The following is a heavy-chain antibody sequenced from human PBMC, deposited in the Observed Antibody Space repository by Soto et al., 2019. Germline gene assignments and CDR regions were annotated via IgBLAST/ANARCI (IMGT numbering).Heavy chain of an antibody. CDR2: ITGSGDST. CDR1: GFTCKGDA. D-gene: IGHD4-4*01. V-gene: IGHV3-23*01. J-gene: IGHJ5*02. Sequence: VGSLRLSCASSGFTCKGDAVSCVRQAPGKGLEWVSVITGSGDSTYYADSVKGRFTISRDNSPNTLYLQMNSLRAEDTAVYYCAKELRHDYNLAYFAPWGQGTLVTVSS. CDR3: AKELRHDYNLAYFAP.